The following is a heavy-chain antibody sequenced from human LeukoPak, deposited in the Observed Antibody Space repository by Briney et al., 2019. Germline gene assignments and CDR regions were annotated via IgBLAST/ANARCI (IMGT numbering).Heavy chain of an antibody. J-gene: IGHJ4*02. CDR1: GDSVSSYY. V-gene: IGHV4-59*02. Sequence: PSETQSLTCTVSGDSVSSYYWSWIRQPPGKGLEWIGFIYYSATTKYNPSLKSRVTISVDTSKKQFSLNLNSVTAADTAVYYCARGGEDGYPFDYWGQGALVTVSS. CDR2: IYYSATT. CDR3: ARGGEDGYPFDY. D-gene: IGHD5-24*01.